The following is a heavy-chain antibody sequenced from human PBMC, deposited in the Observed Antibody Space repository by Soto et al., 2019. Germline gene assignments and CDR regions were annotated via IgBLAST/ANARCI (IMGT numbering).Heavy chain of an antibody. CDR3: ARERRDGQKCYFDY. V-gene: IGHV4-59*01. CDR2: FYDGGST. CDR1: GGSISSFY. J-gene: IGHJ4*02. Sequence: QVQLQESGPGLVKPSETLSLTCTVSGGSISSFYWSWIRQPPGKGLEWIGYFYDGGSTNYNPSLKSRVTISVDTSKNQFSLRLSSVTAADTAVYYCARERRDGQKCYFDYWGQGTLVTVSS.